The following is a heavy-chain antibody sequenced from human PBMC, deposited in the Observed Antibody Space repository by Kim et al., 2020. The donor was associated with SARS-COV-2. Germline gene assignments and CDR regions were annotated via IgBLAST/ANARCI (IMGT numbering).Heavy chain of an antibody. CDR2: T. Sequence: TNYNPSLKSRVTISVDTSKNQFSLKLSSVTAADTAVYYCARVGGSYPLDYWGQGTLVTVSS. V-gene: IGHV4-34*01. J-gene: IGHJ4*02. CDR3: ARVGGSYPLDY. D-gene: IGHD1-26*01.